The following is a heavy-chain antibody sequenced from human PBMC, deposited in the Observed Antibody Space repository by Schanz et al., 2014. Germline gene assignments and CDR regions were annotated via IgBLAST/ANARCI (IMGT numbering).Heavy chain of an antibody. D-gene: IGHD1-26*01. CDR1: GFAVDNYY. V-gene: IGHV3-48*01. Sequence: EVQLVASGGGLVQPGGSLRLSCAASGFAVDNYYMSCVRQAPGKGLEWISYIGSSSSRIDHADSVKGRFTISRDNAKNSLYLQMNSLRAEDTAVYDCARSRSGFYIDYWGQGTLVTVSS. CDR3: ARSRSGFYIDY. J-gene: IGHJ4*02. CDR2: IGSSSSRI.